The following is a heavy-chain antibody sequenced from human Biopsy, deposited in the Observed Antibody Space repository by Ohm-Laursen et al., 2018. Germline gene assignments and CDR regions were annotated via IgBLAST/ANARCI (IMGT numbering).Heavy chain of an antibody. D-gene: IGHD2-15*01. CDR1: GESFNGYY. V-gene: IGHV4-34*01. CDR3: ASLGRYCSGENCYGIDY. CDR2: INHSGRT. Sequence: GTLSLTCAVYGESFNGYYWSWIRQTPGKGLEWIGEINHSGRTNYNPSLKSRVTISVDTSKNQFSLKVRSVTAADTAVYYCASLGRYCSGENCYGIDYWGQGTLVTVSS. J-gene: IGHJ4*02.